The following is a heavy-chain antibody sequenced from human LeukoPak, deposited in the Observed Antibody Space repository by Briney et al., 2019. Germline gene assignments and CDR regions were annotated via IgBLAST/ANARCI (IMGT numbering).Heavy chain of an antibody. Sequence: SETLSLTCAVYGGSFSGYYWSWIRQPPGKGLEWIGEIYHSGSTNYNPSLKSRVTISVDTSKNQFSLKLSSVTAADTAVYYCARGDPYYYDSSGYYIAFDIWGQGTMVTVSS. J-gene: IGHJ3*02. CDR1: GGSFSGYY. V-gene: IGHV4-34*01. D-gene: IGHD3-22*01. CDR2: IYHSGST. CDR3: ARGDPYYYDSSGYYIAFDI.